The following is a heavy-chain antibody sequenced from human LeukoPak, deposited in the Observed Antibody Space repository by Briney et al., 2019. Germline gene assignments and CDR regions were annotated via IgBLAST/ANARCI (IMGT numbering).Heavy chain of an antibody. Sequence: PGGSLRLSCAASGFTFSNYWMHWVRQVPGKGLVWFSRINSYGSSTSYADSMKGRFTISRDNAKNSLYLQMNSLRADDTAVYYCVKDSPPRYSGSPPAYWGQGTLVTVSS. D-gene: IGHD1-26*01. CDR3: VKDSPPRYSGSPPAY. J-gene: IGHJ4*02. CDR2: INSYGSST. CDR1: GFTFSNYW. V-gene: IGHV3-74*01.